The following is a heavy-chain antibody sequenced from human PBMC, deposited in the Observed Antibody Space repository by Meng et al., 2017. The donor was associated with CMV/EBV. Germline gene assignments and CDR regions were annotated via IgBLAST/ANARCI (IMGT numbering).Heavy chain of an antibody. D-gene: IGHD2-8*01. J-gene: IGHJ5*02. Sequence: GSLKISCAASGFTFSTYAMTWVRQAPGKGLEWVSLISGSGVSTYYADSVKGRFTISRDNSKNTLYLHMNILRAEDTAIYYCAKTQWAQRRNWFDPWGQGTLVTVSS. V-gene: IGHV3-23*01. CDR1: GFTFSTYA. CDR2: ISGSGVST. CDR3: AKTQWAQRRNWFDP.